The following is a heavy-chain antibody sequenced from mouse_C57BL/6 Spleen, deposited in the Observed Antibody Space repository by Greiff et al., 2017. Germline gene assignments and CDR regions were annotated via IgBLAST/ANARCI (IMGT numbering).Heavy chain of an antibody. CDR3: ARGRYGNYEAY. D-gene: IGHD2-10*02. V-gene: IGHV1-59*01. CDR2: IDPSDSYT. Sequence: QVQLQQPGAELVRPGTSVKLSCKASGYTFTSYWMHWVKQRPGQGLEWIGVIDPSDSYTNYNQKFKGKATLTVDTSSSTADKQLSSLTSEDSAVYYCARGRYGNYEAYWGQGTLVTVSA. CDR1: GYTFTSYW. J-gene: IGHJ3*01.